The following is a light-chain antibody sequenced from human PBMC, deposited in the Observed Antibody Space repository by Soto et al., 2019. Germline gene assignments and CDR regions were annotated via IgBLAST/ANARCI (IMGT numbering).Light chain of an antibody. J-gene: IGKJ4*01. V-gene: IGKV3-11*01. CDR3: QQRSNWPPRLT. Sequence: EIVLTQSPATLSLSPGEIATLSCRASQSISTYLAWYQQKPGQAPRLLIYDVSNRAAGVPARFSGSGSGTDFTLTISSLEPEDFAVYYCQQRSNWPPRLTFGGGTKVEI. CDR1: QSISTY. CDR2: DVS.